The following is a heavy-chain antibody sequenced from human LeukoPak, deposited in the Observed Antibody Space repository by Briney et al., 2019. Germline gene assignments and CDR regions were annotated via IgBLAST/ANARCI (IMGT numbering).Heavy chain of an antibody. Sequence: KPSETLSLTCAVYGGSFSGDYWKCQPPGKGLEWIGEIPHSGGTNYNPSLNSRVTISLGTPKNQFSLKLTSVTAADTAVHHSATTQWWLRRGTDYWGQGTLVTVFS. V-gene: IGHV4-34*01. D-gene: IGHD5-12*01. CDR2: IPHSGGT. CDR1: GGSFSGDY. CDR3: ATTQWWLRRGTDY. J-gene: IGHJ4*02.